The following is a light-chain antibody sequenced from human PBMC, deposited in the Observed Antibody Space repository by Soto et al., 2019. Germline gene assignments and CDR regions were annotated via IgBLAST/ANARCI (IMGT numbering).Light chain of an antibody. Sequence: DIQMTQSPSSLSASVGDRVTISCRASQTINTYVNWYLQKPGKAPKLLIYAASSLHSGVPSRFSGSGSGTYFTLTINSLQPEDFATYYCQQSFSTPRTFGQGTKVEIK. J-gene: IGKJ1*01. V-gene: IGKV1-39*01. CDR2: AAS. CDR1: QTINTY. CDR3: QQSFSTPRT.